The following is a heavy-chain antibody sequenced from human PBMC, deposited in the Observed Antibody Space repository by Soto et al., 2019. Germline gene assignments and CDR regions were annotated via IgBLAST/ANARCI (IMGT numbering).Heavy chain of an antibody. CDR3: ARMETFGSLNWFDP. V-gene: IGHV1-8*01. D-gene: IGHD3-16*01. Sequence: QVQLVQSGAEVREPGASVKVSCKASGYSFTNNDVSWVRQATGQGLEWMGWRNPGSGDTGYAQKFQGRVTTNRQISIATAYMELSSLRSDDTAIYYCARMETFGSLNWFDPWGQGTLVTVPS. CDR1: GYSFTNND. CDR2: RNPGSGDT. J-gene: IGHJ5*02.